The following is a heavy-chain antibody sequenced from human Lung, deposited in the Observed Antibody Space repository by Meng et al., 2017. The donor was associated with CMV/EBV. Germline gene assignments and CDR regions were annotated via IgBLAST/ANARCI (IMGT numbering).Heavy chain of an antibody. V-gene: IGHV1-2*02. Sequence: ASVKVSCKSSGYTFTGYYMHWVRQAPGQGLEWMGWINPNNGGTNYAQKFQGRVTMTRDTSISTAYMELSRLTSDDTAVYYCAKTLSDRWDEGFDYWGRGTXVTVYS. CDR1: GYTFTGYY. CDR2: INPNNGGT. D-gene: IGHD1-26*01. CDR3: AKTLSDRWDEGFDY. J-gene: IGHJ4*02.